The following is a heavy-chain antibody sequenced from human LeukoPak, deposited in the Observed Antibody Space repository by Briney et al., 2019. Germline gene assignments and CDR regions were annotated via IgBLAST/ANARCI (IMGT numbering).Heavy chain of an antibody. CDR3: ARGPVVPADY. CDR2: IYTSGNT. Sequence: SETLSLTCTVSGGSISSGGYYWSWIRQPAGKGLEWIGRIYTSGNTNYNPSLKSRVTISVDTSKNQFSLKLSSVPAADTAVYYCARGPVVPADYWGQGTLVTVSS. J-gene: IGHJ4*02. V-gene: IGHV4-61*02. D-gene: IGHD2-2*01. CDR1: GGSISSGGYY.